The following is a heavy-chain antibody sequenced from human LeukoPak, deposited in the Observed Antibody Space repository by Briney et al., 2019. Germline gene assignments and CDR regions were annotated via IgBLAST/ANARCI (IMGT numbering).Heavy chain of an antibody. D-gene: IGHD3-22*01. CDR2: FDPEDGET. Sequence: ASVKVSCKVSGYTLTELSMHWVRQAPGKGLEWMGGFDPEDGETICAQKFQGRVTMTEDTSTDTAYMELSSLRSEDTAVYYCATLYYDSSGLWFDYWGQGTLVTVSS. CDR1: GYTLTELS. V-gene: IGHV1-24*01. CDR3: ATLYYDSSGLWFDY. J-gene: IGHJ4*02.